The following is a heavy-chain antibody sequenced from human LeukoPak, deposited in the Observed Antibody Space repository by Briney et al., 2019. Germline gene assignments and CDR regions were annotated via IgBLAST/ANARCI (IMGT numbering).Heavy chain of an antibody. CDR3: ARLKVSSWYRTPLDY. J-gene: IGHJ4*02. CDR1: GGSFSGYY. V-gene: IGHV4-34*01. Sequence: SETLSLTCAVYGGSFSGYYWSWIRQPPGKGLEWIGEINHSGSTNYNPSLKSRVTISVDTSKNQFSLKLSSVTAADTDVYYCARLKVSSWYRTPLDYWGQGTLVTVSS. D-gene: IGHD6-13*01. CDR2: INHSGST.